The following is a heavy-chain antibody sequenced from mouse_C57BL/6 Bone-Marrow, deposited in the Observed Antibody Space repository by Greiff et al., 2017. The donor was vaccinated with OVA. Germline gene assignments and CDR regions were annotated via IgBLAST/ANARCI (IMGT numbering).Heavy chain of an antibody. CDR3: ARESPYYGNYDFAY. CDR2: INPNNGGT. CDR1: GYTFTDYY. D-gene: IGHD2-1*01. Sequence: EVKLQQSGPELVKPGASVKISCKASGYTFTDYYMNWVKQSHGKSLEWIGDINPNNGGTSYNQKFKGKATLTVDKSSSTAYMELRSLTSEDSAVYYCARESPYYGNYDFAYWGQGTLVTVSA. V-gene: IGHV1-26*01. J-gene: IGHJ3*01.